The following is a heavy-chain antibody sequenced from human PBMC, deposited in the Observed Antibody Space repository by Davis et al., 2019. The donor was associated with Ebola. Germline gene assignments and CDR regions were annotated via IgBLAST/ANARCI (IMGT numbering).Heavy chain of an antibody. CDR2: ISNSGVNT. CDR3: AKPTSYTTVGYY. V-gene: IGHV3-23*01. CDR1: GFTFSSYS. Sequence: PGGSLRLSCAASGFTFSSYSMTWVRQAPGKGLEWVSAISNSGVNTYYADSVKGRFTIFRDNSKNTLYLQMDSLRAEDTAVYYCAKPTSYTTVGYYWGQGTLVTVSS. D-gene: IGHD4-23*01. J-gene: IGHJ4*02.